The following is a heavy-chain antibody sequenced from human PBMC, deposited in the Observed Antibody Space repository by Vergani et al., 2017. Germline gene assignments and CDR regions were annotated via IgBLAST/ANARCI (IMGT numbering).Heavy chain of an antibody. Sequence: QVQLQESGPGLVKPSQTLSLTCTVSGGSISSGDYYWSWIRQPPGKGLEWIGYIYYSGSTYYNPSLKSRVTISVDTSKNQFSLKLSSVTAADTAVYYCARGTXFDWLSKADYYFDYWGQGTLVTVSS. CDR1: GGSISSGDYY. CDR3: ARGTXFDWLSKADYYFDY. D-gene: IGHD3-9*01. CDR2: IYYSGST. V-gene: IGHV4-30-4*08. J-gene: IGHJ4*02.